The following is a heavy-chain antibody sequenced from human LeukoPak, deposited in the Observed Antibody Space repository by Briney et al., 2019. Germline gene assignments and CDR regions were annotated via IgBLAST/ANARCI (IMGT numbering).Heavy chain of an antibody. D-gene: IGHD1-14*01. J-gene: IGHJ6*03. Sequence: GASVKVSCKASGYTFTSYYMHWVRQAPGQGLEWMGWINTNTGNPTYAQGFTGRFVFSLDTSVSTAYLQISSLKAEDTAVYYCARGEPDHYYYYYYMDVWGKGTTVTVSS. CDR3: ARGEPDHYYYYYYMDV. V-gene: IGHV7-4-1*02. CDR1: GYTFTSYY. CDR2: INTNTGNP.